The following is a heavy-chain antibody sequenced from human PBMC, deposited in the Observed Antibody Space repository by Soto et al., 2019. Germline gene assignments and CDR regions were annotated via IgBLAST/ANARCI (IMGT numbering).Heavy chain of an antibody. CDR2: INAGNGNT. D-gene: IGHD2-21*01. V-gene: IGHV1-3*01. CDR3: ATDSRLVAWGTGHYYYGIKV. CDR1: GYNFTSYD. Sequence: VSVKVSCKASGYNFTSYDMHWVRQAPGQRLEWMGWINAGNGNTKYSQKFQGRVTITRDTSASTAYMELSSPRSEDTPVYYCATDSRLVAWGTGHYYYGIKVWGEGTTVTFCS. J-gene: IGHJ6*04.